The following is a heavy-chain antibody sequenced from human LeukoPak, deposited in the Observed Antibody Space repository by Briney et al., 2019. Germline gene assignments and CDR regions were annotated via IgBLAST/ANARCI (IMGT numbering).Heavy chain of an antibody. Sequence: ASVKVSCKASGYTFTSYGISWVRQAPGQGLEWMGWISAYNGNTNYAQKLQGRVTMTTDTSTSTAYMELRSLRSDDTAVYYCARVVQSTDSSGVSLPEYFQHWGQGTLVTVSS. D-gene: IGHD3-22*01. CDR3: ARVVQSTDSSGVSLPEYFQH. V-gene: IGHV1-18*01. J-gene: IGHJ1*01. CDR1: GYTFTSYG. CDR2: ISAYNGNT.